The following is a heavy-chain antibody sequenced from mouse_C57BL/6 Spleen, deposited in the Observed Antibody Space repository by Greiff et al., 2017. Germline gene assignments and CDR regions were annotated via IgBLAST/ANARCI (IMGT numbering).Heavy chain of an antibody. D-gene: IGHD4-1*01. Sequence: EVKLVESEGGLVQPGSSMKLSCTASGFTFSDYYMAWVRQVPEKGLEWVANINYDGSSTYYLDSLKSRFIISRYNAKNILYLQMSSLKSEDTATYYCARGRTGTVFDYWGQGTTLTVSS. CDR3: ARGRTGTVFDY. CDR1: GFTFSDYY. CDR2: INYDGSST. J-gene: IGHJ2*01. V-gene: IGHV5-16*01.